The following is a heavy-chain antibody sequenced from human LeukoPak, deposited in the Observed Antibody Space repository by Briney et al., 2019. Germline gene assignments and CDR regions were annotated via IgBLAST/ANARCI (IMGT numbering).Heavy chain of an antibody. V-gene: IGHV4-59*01. CDR1: GGSISSYY. CDR2: IYYSGST. Sequence: SEILSLTCTVSGGSISSYYWSWIRQPPGKGLEWIGYIYYSGSTNYNPSLKSRVTISVDTSKNQFSLKLSSVTAADTAVYYCARVGSSFLDAFDIWGQGTMVTVSS. CDR3: ARVGSSFLDAFDI. D-gene: IGHD6-13*01. J-gene: IGHJ3*02.